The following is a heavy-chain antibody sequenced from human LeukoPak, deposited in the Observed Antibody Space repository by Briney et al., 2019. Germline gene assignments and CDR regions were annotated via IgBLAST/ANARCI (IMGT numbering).Heavy chain of an antibody. V-gene: IGHV1-2*06. CDR2: INPNSGGT. J-gene: IGHJ3*02. Sequence: ASVKVSCKASGYTFTGYYMHWVRQAPGQGLEWMGRINPNSGGTNYAQKFQGRVTMTRDTSISTAYMELSRLRSDDTAVYYCAREGGYSVGRGAFDIWGQGAMVTVSS. CDR3: AREGGYSVGRGAFDI. CDR1: GYTFTGYY. D-gene: IGHD2-15*01.